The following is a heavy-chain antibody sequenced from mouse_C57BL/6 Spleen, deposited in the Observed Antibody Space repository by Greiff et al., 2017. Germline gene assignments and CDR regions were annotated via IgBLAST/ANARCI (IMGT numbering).Heavy chain of an antibody. D-gene: IGHD1-1*02. CDR3: AIVNVLWRGYYFDY. J-gene: IGHJ2*01. CDR2: IHPNSGST. CDR1: GYTFTSYW. V-gene: IGHV1-64*01. Sequence: VQLQQSGAELVKPGASVKLSCKASGYTFTSYWMHWVKQRPGQGLEWIGMIHPNSGSTNYNEKFKSKATLPVDKSSSTAYMQLSSLTSEDSAVYYCAIVNVLWRGYYFDYWGQGTTLTVSS.